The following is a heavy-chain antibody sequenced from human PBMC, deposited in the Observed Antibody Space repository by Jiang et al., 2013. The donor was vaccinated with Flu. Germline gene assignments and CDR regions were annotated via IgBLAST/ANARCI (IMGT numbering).Heavy chain of an antibody. J-gene: IGHJ2*01. CDR3: TTFHHITSWSGYDWYFDL. V-gene: IGHV1-8*01. CDR1: GYTFTNYD. CDR2: MDPNSSTT. D-gene: IGHD5-12*01. Sequence: SGAEVKKPGASVKVSCKASGYTFTNYDINWVRQATGQGLEWMGQMDPNSSTTAYAQQFQGRVTMTSDTSIGTAYMELNNLRSEDTAVYYCTTFHHITSWSGYDWYFDLWGRGTLVTVSS.